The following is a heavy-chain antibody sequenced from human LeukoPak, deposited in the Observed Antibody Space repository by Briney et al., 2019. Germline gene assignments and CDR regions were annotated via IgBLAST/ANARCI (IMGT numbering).Heavy chain of an antibody. Sequence: GASLKLSCAASGFTFSSYAMSWVRQAPGKGLEWGSAISGSGGSTYYADSVKGRFTISRDNSKNTLYLQMNSLRAEDTAVYYCVNPHPLDAFDIWGQGTIVIVSS. CDR1: GFTFSSYA. J-gene: IGHJ3*02. CDR3: VNPHPLDAFDI. CDR2: ISGSGGST. V-gene: IGHV3-23*01.